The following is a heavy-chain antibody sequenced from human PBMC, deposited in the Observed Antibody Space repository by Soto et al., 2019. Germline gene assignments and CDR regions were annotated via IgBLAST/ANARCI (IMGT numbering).Heavy chain of an antibody. Sequence: SETLSLTCTASGDTISSSDFYWGWIRQPPGRGLEWIGNIFYSGSTYYNPSLKSRVTISVDTSKNQFSLKLSSVTAADTAVYYCVGYYIWKSYNWFDPWGQGTLVTVSS. V-gene: IGHV4-39*07. CDR3: VGYYIWKSYNWFDP. D-gene: IGHD3-22*01. J-gene: IGHJ5*02. CDR1: GDTISSSDFY. CDR2: IFYSGST.